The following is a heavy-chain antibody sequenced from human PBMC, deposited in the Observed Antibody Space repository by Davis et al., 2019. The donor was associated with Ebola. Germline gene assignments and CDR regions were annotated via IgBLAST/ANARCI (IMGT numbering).Heavy chain of an antibody. Sequence: AASVKVSCKASLSSFLPYAISWVRQAPGQGLEWMGGIIPILGTANYAQKFQCRVTITADESTSTAYMELSSLRSEDTAVYYCARAAIPVVIAIFDWDYFDYWGQGTLVTVYS. D-gene: IGHD2-21*01. CDR3: ARAAIPVVIAIFDWDYFDY. V-gene: IGHV1-69*13. CDR2: IIPILGTA. CDR1: LSSFLPYA. J-gene: IGHJ4*02.